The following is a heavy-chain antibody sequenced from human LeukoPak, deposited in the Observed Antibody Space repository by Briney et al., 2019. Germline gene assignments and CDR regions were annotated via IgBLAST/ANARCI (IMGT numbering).Heavy chain of an antibody. CDR1: GDSISSGDYY. D-gene: IGHD2-15*01. Sequence: PSETLSLTCTVSGDSISSGDYYWSWIRQPAGKGLEWIGRISSSGSTNYNPSLKSRVTISVDTSKNQFSLKLSSVTAADTAVYYCARAGLRGYCSGGSCLRHYYYYMDVWGKGTTVTISS. J-gene: IGHJ6*03. CDR2: ISSSGST. V-gene: IGHV4-61*02. CDR3: ARAGLRGYCSGGSCLRHYYYYMDV.